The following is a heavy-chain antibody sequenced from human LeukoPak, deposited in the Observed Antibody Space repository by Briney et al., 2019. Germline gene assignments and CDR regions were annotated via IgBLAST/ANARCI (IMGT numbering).Heavy chain of an antibody. CDR1: GYTFTGYY. J-gene: IGHJ2*01. CDR2: INPNSGGT. Sequence: ASVKVSCKASGYTFTGYYMHWVRQAPGQGLEWMGWINPNSGGTNYAQKFQGRVTMTRDTSISTAYMELSRLRSDDTAVYYCASTNYYDGSGQGYFDLWGRGTLVTVSS. CDR3: ASTNYYDGSGQGYFDL. V-gene: IGHV1-2*02. D-gene: IGHD3-22*01.